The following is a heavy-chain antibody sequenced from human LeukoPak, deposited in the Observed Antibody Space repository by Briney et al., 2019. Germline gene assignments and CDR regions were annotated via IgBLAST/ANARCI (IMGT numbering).Heavy chain of an antibody. CDR1: GFTFSSYG. D-gene: IGHD6-19*01. V-gene: IGHV3-30*03. CDR2: ISYDGSNK. Sequence: PGGSLRLSCAASGFTFSSYGMHWVRQAPGKGLEWVAVISYDGSNKYYADSVKGRFTISRDNSKNTLYLQMNSLRAEDTAVYYCAREGYSSGWYLRYYYMDVWGKGTTVTVSS. CDR3: AREGYSSGWYLRYYYMDV. J-gene: IGHJ6*03.